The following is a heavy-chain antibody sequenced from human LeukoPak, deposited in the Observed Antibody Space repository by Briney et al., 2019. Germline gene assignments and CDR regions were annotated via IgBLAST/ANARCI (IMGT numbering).Heavy chain of an antibody. CDR3: ARDIDSSWYFYYYYMDV. J-gene: IGHJ6*03. CDR2: ISGSGDST. V-gene: IGHV3-23*01. D-gene: IGHD6-13*01. Sequence: PGGSLRLSCAASGFTFSNYAMRWVRQAPGKGLEWVSGISGSGDSTYYADSVKGRFTISRDNAKNSLYLQMNSLRAEDTAVYYCARDIDSSWYFYYYYMDVWGKGTTVTVSS. CDR1: GFTFSNYA.